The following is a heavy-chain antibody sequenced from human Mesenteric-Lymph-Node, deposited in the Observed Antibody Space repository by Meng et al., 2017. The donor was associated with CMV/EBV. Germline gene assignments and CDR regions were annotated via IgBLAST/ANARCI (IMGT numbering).Heavy chain of an antibody. Sequence: GGSLRLSCAASGFTFSSYSMNWVRQAPGKGLEWVSSISSSGSYIYYADSVKGRFTISRDNAKKSLYLQMNSLRAEDTAVYYCARDRDYYDSSGYRKGSYYFDYWGQGTLVTVSS. CDR3: ARDRDYYDSSGYRKGSYYFDY. V-gene: IGHV3-21*01. J-gene: IGHJ4*02. D-gene: IGHD3-22*01. CDR1: GFTFSSYS. CDR2: ISSSGSYI.